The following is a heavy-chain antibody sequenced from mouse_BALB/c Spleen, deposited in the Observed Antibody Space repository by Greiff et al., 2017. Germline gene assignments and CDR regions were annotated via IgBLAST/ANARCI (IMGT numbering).Heavy chain of an antibody. CDR1: GFTFSSYT. V-gene: IGHV5-12-2*01. Sequence: EVKLVESGGGLVQPGGSLKLSCAASGFTFSSYTMSWVRQTPEKRLEWVAYISNGGGSTYYPDTVKGRFTISRDNAKNTLYLQMSSLKSEDTAMYYCARRDTTGAMDYWGQGTSVTVSS. CDR2: ISNGGGST. D-gene: IGHD1-1*01. J-gene: IGHJ4*01. CDR3: ARRDTTGAMDY.